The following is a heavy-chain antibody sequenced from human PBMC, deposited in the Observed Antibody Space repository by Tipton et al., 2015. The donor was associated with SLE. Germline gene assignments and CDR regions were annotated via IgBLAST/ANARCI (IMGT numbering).Heavy chain of an antibody. Sequence: TLSLTCTVSGGSISSHYWSWIRQPPGKGLEWIGYIYYSGSTNYNPSLKSRVTISVDMSKNQFSLKLSSVTAADTAVYYCARVDSSGYYYLDYWGQGTLVTVSS. CDR1: GGSISSHY. V-gene: IGHV4-59*11. D-gene: IGHD3-22*01. CDR2: IYYSGST. J-gene: IGHJ4*02. CDR3: ARVDSSGYYYLDY.